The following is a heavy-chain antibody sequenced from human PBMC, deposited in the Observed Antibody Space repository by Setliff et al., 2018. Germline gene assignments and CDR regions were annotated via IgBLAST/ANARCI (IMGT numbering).Heavy chain of an antibody. Sequence: PGGSLRLSCAASGFTFSNYYMTWIRQAPGKGLEWISYIHDSGNPTYYADSVKGRFTVSRDNAKNSLYLQMTSLRAEDTAIYYCSSYLVSWGQGALVTVSS. V-gene: IGHV3-11*01. CDR2: IHDSGNPT. D-gene: IGHD2-21*01. J-gene: IGHJ4*02. CDR3: SSYLVS. CDR1: GFTFSNYY.